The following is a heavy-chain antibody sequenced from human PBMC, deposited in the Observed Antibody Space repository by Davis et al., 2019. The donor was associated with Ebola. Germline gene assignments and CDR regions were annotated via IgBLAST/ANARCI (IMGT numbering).Heavy chain of an antibody. CDR3: AREAGRGYHIDY. D-gene: IGHD3-22*01. J-gene: IGHJ4*02. CDR2: IYSGGNT. CDR1: GFTVSSNC. V-gene: IGHV3-66*01. Sequence: GESLKISCAASGFTVSSNCMTWVRQAPGKGLEWVSVIYSGGNTYYADSVKGRFTISRDNSKNTLYLQMNSLRTEDTAVYYCAREAGRGYHIDYWGQGTLVTVSS.